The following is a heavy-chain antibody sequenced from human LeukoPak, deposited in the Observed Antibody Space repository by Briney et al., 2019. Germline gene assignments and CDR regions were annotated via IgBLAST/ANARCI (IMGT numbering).Heavy chain of an antibody. J-gene: IGHJ6*02. Sequence: SETLSLTCAVYGGSFSGYYWSWIRQPPGKGLEWLGEINHSGSTNYNPSLKSRVTISVDTSKNQFSLKLSSVTAADTAVYYCARGGFHDSSGYSGYYYYYGMDVWGQGTTVTVSS. CDR2: INHSGST. CDR1: GGSFSGYY. V-gene: IGHV4-34*01. CDR3: ARGGFHDSSGYSGYYYYYGMDV. D-gene: IGHD3-22*01.